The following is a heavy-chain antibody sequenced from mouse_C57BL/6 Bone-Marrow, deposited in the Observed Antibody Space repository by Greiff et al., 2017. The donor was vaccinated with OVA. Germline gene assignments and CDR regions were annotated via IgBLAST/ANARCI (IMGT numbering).Heavy chain of an antibody. CDR1: GFSITSYG. D-gene: IGHD2-12*01. Sequence: VKLVESGPGLVAPSQSLSITCTVSGFSITSYGVDWVRQSPGKGLEWLGVIWGVGSTNYNSALKSRLSISTDNSKSQVFLKMNSLQTDDTAMYYCASAPIMDYWGQGTSVTVSS. CDR2: IWGVGST. V-gene: IGHV2-6*01. CDR3: ASAPIMDY. J-gene: IGHJ4*01.